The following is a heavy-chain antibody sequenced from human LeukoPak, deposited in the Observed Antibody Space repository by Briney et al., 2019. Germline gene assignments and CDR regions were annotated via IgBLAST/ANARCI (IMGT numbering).Heavy chain of an antibody. Sequence: QAGGSLRLSCAASGFTFSSYWITWVRQAPGKGLEWVANIKEDGTEKFYVDSVKGRFTISRDNAKNSLYLQMNSLGAEDTAVYYCARESQPGYYDSSGYPDYWGQGTLVTVSS. CDR3: ARESQPGYYDSSGYPDY. CDR2: IKEDGTEK. J-gene: IGHJ4*02. V-gene: IGHV3-7*01. CDR1: GFTFSSYW. D-gene: IGHD3-22*01.